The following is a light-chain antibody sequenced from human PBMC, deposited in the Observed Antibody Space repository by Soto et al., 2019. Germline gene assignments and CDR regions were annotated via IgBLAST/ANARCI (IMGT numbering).Light chain of an antibody. CDR1: QSVSSY. CDR3: QQRSNWPPH. CDR2: DAS. Sequence: EIVLTQSPATLSLSPGERATLSCRASQSVSSYLAWYQQKPGQAPRLLIYDASNRATGIPARFSGSGSETDFTLTISSLEPEDFAVYYCQQRSNWPPHFGGGTKVEIK. V-gene: IGKV3-11*01. J-gene: IGKJ4*01.